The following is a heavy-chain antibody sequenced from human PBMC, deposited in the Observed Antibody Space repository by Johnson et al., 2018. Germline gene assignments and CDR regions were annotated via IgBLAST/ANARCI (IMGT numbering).Heavy chain of an antibody. CDR2: ISYDGSNN. J-gene: IGHJ6*03. D-gene: IGHD3-10*01. V-gene: IGHV3-30-3*01. CDR3: AKGITMIRGIIFSYYYYMDV. CDR1: GFTFSRYA. Sequence: QVQLVQSGGGVVQPGRSLRLSCAASGFTFSRYAMHWVRQAPGKGLEWVAVISYDGSNNYYSDSVQGRFTISRDNSKSTLSLHINSLRAEDTAVHFCAKGITMIRGIIFSYYYYMDVWGKGTTVTVSS.